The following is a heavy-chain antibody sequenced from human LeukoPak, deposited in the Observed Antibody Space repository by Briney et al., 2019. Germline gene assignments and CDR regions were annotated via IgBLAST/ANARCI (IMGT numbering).Heavy chain of an antibody. D-gene: IGHD1-7*01. CDR1: GFTFSSYR. V-gene: IGHV3-48*01. CDR2: ISSSSSTI. J-gene: IGHJ4*02. CDR3: ATQLELRIFDY. Sequence: GGSVSPFHAASGFTFSSYRMRWVRQAPREVRGWVSYISSSSSTIYYADSVTGRFTISRDNAKNSLYLQMNSLRAEDTAVYYCATQLELRIFDYWGQGTLVTVSS.